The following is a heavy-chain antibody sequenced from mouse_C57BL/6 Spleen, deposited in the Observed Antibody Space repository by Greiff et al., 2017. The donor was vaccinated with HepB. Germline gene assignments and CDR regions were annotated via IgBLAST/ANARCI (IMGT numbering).Heavy chain of an antibody. CDR1: GFNIKDDY. V-gene: IGHV14-4*01. J-gene: IGHJ3*01. Sequence: VQLQQSGAELVRPGASVKLSCTASGFNIKDDYMHWVKQRPEQGLEWIGWIDPENRDTEYASKFQGKATITADTSSNTAYLQLSSLTSEDTAVYYCTTSGFFAYWGQGTLVTVSA. CDR2: IDPENRDT. CDR3: TTSGFFAY. D-gene: IGHD4-1*01.